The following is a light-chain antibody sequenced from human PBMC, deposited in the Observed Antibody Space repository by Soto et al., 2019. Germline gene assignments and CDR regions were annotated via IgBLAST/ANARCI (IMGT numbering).Light chain of an antibody. J-gene: IGLJ1*01. Sequence: QSALTQPASVSGSPGQSITISCTGTSSDVGGYSYVSWYQQHPVKAPKLMIYDVTNRPSGVSDRFSGSKSGNTASLTISGLQAEDEADYYCSSYTSSSTPYVFGTGTRSPS. V-gene: IGLV2-14*01. CDR2: DVT. CDR1: SSDVGGYSY. CDR3: SSYTSSSTPYV.